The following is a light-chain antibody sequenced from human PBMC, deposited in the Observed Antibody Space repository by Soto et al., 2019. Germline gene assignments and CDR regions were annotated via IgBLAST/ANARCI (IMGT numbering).Light chain of an antibody. CDR2: DAS. Sequence: DIQMTQSPSTLSASVGDRVTITCRASQSMSRWLAWYQQKPGKAPNLLIYDASTLERGVPSRFSGSGSGTEFTLTINSLQPDDFVTYYCQQYSSYWTFGQGTKLEIK. J-gene: IGKJ2*01. CDR1: QSMSRW. CDR3: QQYSSYWT. V-gene: IGKV1-5*01.